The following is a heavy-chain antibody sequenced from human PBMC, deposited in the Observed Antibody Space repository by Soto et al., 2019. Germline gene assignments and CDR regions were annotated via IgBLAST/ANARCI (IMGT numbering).Heavy chain of an antibody. CDR3: ARDLAAGDH. V-gene: IGHV1-46*01. D-gene: IGHD6-13*01. CDR1: GYTFTHYY. CDR2: INPASGST. Sequence: QVQLVQSGAEVKKPGASVKVSCRTSGYTFTHYYIHWVRQAPGQGLEWLAIINPASGSTNYAQDFQGRVSLTMDTSTTTVYMELIGLRAEDPAIFYCARDLAAGDHWGQGTLVTVSS. J-gene: IGHJ4*02.